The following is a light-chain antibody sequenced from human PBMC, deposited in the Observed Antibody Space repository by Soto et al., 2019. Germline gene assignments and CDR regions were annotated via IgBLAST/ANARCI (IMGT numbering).Light chain of an antibody. V-gene: IGKV3-15*01. J-gene: IGKJ1*01. Sequence: EIVMTQSPATLSVSPGERATLSCRASQSVSSNLAWYQQKPGQAPRLLIYGASTRATGIPARFSGSGSGTEFTLTISSLQSEDFAVYYCQQYNNWPPTTFAQGPKVDIK. CDR2: GAS. CDR3: QQYNNWPPTT. CDR1: QSVSSN.